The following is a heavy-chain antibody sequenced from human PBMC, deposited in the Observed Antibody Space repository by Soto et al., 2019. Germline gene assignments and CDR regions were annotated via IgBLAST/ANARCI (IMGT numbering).Heavy chain of an antibody. CDR2: IIPILGIA. CDR3: ASTDTAMVNVWYYYGMDV. V-gene: IGHV1-69*02. J-gene: IGHJ6*02. CDR1: GGTFSSYT. Sequence: QVQLVQSGAEVKKPGSSVKVSCKASGGTFSSYTISWVRQAPGQGLEWMGRIIPILGIANYAQKFQGRVTITEDXDTITXXMELSSLRSEDTAVYYCASTDTAMVNVWYYYGMDVWGQGTTVTVSS. D-gene: IGHD5-18*01.